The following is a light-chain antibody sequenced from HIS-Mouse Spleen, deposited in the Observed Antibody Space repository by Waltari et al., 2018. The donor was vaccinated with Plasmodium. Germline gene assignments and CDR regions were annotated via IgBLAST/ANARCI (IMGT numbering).Light chain of an antibody. J-gene: IGKJ3*01. CDR2: GAS. V-gene: IGKV3-15*01. Sequence: EIVMTQSPATLSVSPGERATLTCRASQSVSSNLAWYQQKPGQAPSRLIYGASTRATGIPARFSGSGSGTEFTLTISSLQSEDFAVYYGQQYNNWSFTFGPGTKVDIK. CDR1: QSVSSN. CDR3: QQYNNWSFT.